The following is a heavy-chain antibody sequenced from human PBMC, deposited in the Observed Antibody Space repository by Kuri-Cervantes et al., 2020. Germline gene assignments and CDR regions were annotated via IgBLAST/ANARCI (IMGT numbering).Heavy chain of an antibody. Sequence: GESLKIPCAASGFTFSSYWMHWVRQAPGKGLVWVSRINSDGSSTSYADSVKGRFTISRDNAENTLYLQMNSLRAEDTAVYYCARDGAIGSYWDYYYYGMDVWGQGTTVTVSS. CDR2: INSDGSST. CDR1: GFTFSSYW. J-gene: IGHJ6*02. D-gene: IGHD1-26*01. V-gene: IGHV3-74*01. CDR3: ARDGAIGSYWDYYYYGMDV.